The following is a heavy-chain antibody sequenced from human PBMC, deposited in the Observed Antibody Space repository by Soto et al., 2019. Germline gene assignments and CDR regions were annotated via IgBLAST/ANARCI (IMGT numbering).Heavy chain of an antibody. J-gene: IGHJ3*02. CDR3: ARGFGGDDFWSGYYNNDAFDI. D-gene: IGHD3-3*01. V-gene: IGHV4-61*01. CDR1: GGSVSSGSYY. CDR2: IYYSGST. Sequence: SETLSLTCTVSGGSVSSGSYYWSWIRQPPGKGLEWIGYIYYSGSTNYNPSLKSRVTISVDTSKNQFSLKLSSVTAADTAVYYCARGFGGDDFWSGYYNNDAFDIWGQGTMVTVSS.